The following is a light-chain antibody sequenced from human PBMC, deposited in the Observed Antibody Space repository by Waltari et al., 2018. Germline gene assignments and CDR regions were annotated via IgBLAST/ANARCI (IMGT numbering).Light chain of an antibody. J-gene: IGKJ1*01. CDR2: GAS. V-gene: IGKV3-15*01. CDR3: QQSHALPPWT. Sequence: EIVVTQSPATLSVSPGDRAILTCRTSQTLNNNLAWFQQKPGQSPRLLIDGASARASGVPARFSGSGSGTEFTLTITSLQPEDFAVYYCQQSHALPPWTFGQGTRV. CDR1: QTLNNN.